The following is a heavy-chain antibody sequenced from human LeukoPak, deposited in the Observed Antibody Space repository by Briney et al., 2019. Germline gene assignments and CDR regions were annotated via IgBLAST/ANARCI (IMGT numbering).Heavy chain of an antibody. D-gene: IGHD3-16*02. CDR1: GFTFSSYS. J-gene: IGHJ4*02. CDR3: ARDPHFMITFGGVIVPAYYFEY. CDR2: ISSSSSYI. V-gene: IGHV3-21*01. Sequence: GGSLRLSCAASGFTFSSYSMNWARQAPGKGLEWVSSISSSSSYIYYADSVKGRFTISRDNAKNSLYLQMNSLRAEDTAVYYCARDPHFMITFGGVIVPAYYFEYWGQGTLVTVSS.